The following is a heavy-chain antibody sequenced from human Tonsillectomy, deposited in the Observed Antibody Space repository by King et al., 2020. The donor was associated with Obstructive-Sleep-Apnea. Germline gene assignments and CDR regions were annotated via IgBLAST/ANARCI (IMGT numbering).Heavy chain of an antibody. CDR2: ISCSGGST. V-gene: IGHV3-23*04. Sequence: VQLVESGGGLVQPGGSLRLSCAASGFTFRSYAMSWVRKAPGKGLEWGSAISCSGGSTYDADAVKGRFTISRDNSKNTLYLQMNSLRAEDTAVYYCAKVAGWSGIDYWGQGTLVTVSS. CDR1: GFTFRSYA. D-gene: IGHD3-10*01. CDR3: AKVAGWSGIDY. J-gene: IGHJ4*02.